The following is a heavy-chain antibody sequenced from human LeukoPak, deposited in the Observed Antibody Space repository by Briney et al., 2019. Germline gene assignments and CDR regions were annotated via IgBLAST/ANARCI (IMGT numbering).Heavy chain of an antibody. D-gene: IGHD6-6*01. Sequence: GASVKVPCKASGGTFSSYAISWVRQAPGQGLEWMGGIIPIFGTANYAQKFQGRVTITADESTSTAYMELSSLRSEDTAVYYCARRKAARPRDYYFDYWGQGTLVTVSS. CDR2: IIPIFGTA. CDR3: ARRKAARPRDYYFDY. V-gene: IGHV1-69*13. CDR1: GGTFSSYA. J-gene: IGHJ4*02.